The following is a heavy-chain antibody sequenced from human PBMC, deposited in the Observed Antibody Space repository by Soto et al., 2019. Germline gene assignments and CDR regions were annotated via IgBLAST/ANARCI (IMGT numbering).Heavy chain of an antibody. J-gene: IGHJ4*02. CDR2: ISYDGSNK. CDR3: AKEPSPEYDSSED. Sequence: LRLSCAASGFTFSSYGMHWVRQAPGKGLEWVAAISYDGSNKYYADSVKGRFTISRDNSKNTLYLQMNSLRAEDTAVYYCAKEPSPEYDSSEDWGQGTLVTVPS. D-gene: IGHD3-22*01. V-gene: IGHV3-30*18. CDR1: GFTFSSYG.